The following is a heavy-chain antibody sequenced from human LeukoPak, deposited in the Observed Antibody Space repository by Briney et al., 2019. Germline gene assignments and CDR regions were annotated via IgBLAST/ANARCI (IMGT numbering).Heavy chain of an antibody. Sequence: GGSLRLSCAASGFTFSSYAMSWVRQAPGKGLEWVSAISGSGGSTYYADSVKGRFTISRDNSKNTLYLQMNSLRAEDTAVYYCAKGRGSLILFGEFNIDYWGQGTLVTVSS. CDR2: ISGSGGST. V-gene: IGHV3-23*01. D-gene: IGHD3-10*01. CDR1: GFTFSSYA. J-gene: IGHJ4*02. CDR3: AKGRGSLILFGEFNIDY.